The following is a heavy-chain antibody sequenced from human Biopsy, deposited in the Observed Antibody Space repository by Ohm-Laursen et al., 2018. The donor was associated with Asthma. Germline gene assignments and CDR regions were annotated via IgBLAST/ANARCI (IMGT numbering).Heavy chain of an antibody. CDR2: VYSTGST. Sequence: SETLSLTCTVSPGSISDYYWNWIRQFPGKGLEWIGYVYSTGSTRYNPSLKSRVTISVDTSINQVSLRLSSVTAADTAMYYCARDTSTWSQSGPHYFDHWGQGALVTVSS. CDR3: ARDTSTWSQSGPHYFDH. CDR1: PGSISDYY. D-gene: IGHD6-13*01. J-gene: IGHJ4*02. V-gene: IGHV4-59*01.